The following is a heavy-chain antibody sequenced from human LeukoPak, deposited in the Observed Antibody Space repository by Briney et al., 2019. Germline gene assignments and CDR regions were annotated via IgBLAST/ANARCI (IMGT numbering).Heavy chain of an antibody. J-gene: IGHJ5*02. CDR3: ARGGYRLDWFDP. Sequence: PGGSLRLSCEASGFTFRSYWMNWVRQAPGKGLEWVASINQDGSEKYYVDSVKGRFSISRDNAKNSVYLQLNSLRAEDTAAYYCARGGYRLDWFDPWGQGTLVTVSA. CDR2: INQDGSEK. V-gene: IGHV3-7*02. CDR1: GFTFRSYW. D-gene: IGHD5-18*01.